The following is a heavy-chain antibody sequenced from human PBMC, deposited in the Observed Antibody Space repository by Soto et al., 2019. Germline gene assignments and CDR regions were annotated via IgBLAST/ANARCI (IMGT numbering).Heavy chain of an antibody. D-gene: IGHD3-9*01. CDR3: AKGGHYDILTYSDY. J-gene: IGHJ4*02. CDR2: ISYDGSNK. Sequence: GGSLRLSCAASGFTFSSYGMHWVRQAPGKGLEWVAVISYDGSNKYYADSVKGRFTISRDNSKNTLYLQMNSLRAEDTAVYYCAKGGHYDILTYSDYWGQGTLVTVSS. CDR1: GFTFSSYG. V-gene: IGHV3-30*18.